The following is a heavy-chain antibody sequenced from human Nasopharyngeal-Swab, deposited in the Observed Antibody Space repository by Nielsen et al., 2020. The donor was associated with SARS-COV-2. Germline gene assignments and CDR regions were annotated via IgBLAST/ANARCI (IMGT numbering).Heavy chain of an antibody. CDR2: INWNGGST. V-gene: IGHV3-20*04. J-gene: IGHJ3*02. D-gene: IGHD3-16*01. Sequence: GESLKISCAASGFTFDDYGMSWVRQAPGKGLEWVSGINWNGGSTGYADSVKGRFTTSRDNAKNTLYLQMNSLRAEDTAVYYCTRNHLGLGIWGQGTVVTVSS. CDR3: TRNHLGLGI. CDR1: GFTFDDYG.